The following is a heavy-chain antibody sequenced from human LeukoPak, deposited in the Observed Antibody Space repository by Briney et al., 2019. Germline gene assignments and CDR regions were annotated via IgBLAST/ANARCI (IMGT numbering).Heavy chain of an antibody. V-gene: IGHV4-38-2*02. D-gene: IGHD1-26*01. CDR1: DYYINNGYY. CDR3: ARALSGSYYGYYYYYMDV. J-gene: IGHJ6*03. Sequence: SETLSLTCRVSDYYINNGYYWGWIRQPPGKGLEWIGSIYHSGNTYYNPSLKSRVTISVDTSKNQFSLKLSSVTAADTAVYYCARALSGSYYGYYYYYMDVWGKGTTVTVSS. CDR2: IYHSGNT.